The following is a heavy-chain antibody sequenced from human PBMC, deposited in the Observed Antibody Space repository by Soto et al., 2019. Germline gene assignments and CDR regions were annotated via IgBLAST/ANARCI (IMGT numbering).Heavy chain of an antibody. CDR3: AREGLVIAAAGTFGYYYYGMDV. CDR2: INPSGGST. J-gene: IGHJ6*02. CDR1: GYTFTSYY. Sequence: GASVKVSCKASGYTFTSYYMHWVRQAPGQGLEWMGIINPSGGSTSYAQKFQGRVTMTRDTSTSTVYMELSSLRSEDTAVYYCAREGLVIAAAGTFGYYYYGMDVWGQGTTVTVSS. V-gene: IGHV1-46*01. D-gene: IGHD6-13*01.